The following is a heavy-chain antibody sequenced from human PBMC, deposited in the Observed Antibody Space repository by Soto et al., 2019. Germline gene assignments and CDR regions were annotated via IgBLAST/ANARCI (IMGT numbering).Heavy chain of an antibody. Sequence: KASETLSLTCTVSGGSISSGGYYWSWIRQHPGKGLEWIGYIYYSGSTYYNPSLKSRVTISVDTSKNQFSLKLSSVTAADTAVYYCARYYDILTGYNYYGMDVWGQGTTVTVSS. CDR1: GGSISSGGYY. V-gene: IGHV4-31*03. CDR3: ARYYDILTGYNYYGMDV. CDR2: IYYSGST. D-gene: IGHD3-9*01. J-gene: IGHJ6*02.